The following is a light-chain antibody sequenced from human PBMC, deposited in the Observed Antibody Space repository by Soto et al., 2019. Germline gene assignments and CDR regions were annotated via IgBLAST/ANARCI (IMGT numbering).Light chain of an antibody. CDR2: DVS. V-gene: IGLV2-14*03. CDR3: SSYTSSSTLV. CDR1: MSDVGGYNY. J-gene: IGLJ2*01. Sequence: QSALTQPASVSGSPGQSITISCTGTMSDVGGYNYVSWYQQHPGKAPKLIIYDVSNRPSGVSNRFSGSKSGNTASLTISGLQAEDEADYYCSSYTSSSTLVFGGGTKLTVL.